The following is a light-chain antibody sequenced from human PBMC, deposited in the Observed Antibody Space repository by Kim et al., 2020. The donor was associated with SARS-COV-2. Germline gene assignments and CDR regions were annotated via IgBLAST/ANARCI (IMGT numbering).Light chain of an antibody. CDR1: QGISNY. CDR2: GAS. Sequence: ASVGDRVTITCRASQGISNYLAWYQQKPGNVPKPLIHGASTVLSGVPSRFSGSGSGTDFTLTISSLQPEDVATYYCKRYNSAPITFGQGTRLEIK. J-gene: IGKJ5*01. V-gene: IGKV1-27*01. CDR3: KRYNSAPIT.